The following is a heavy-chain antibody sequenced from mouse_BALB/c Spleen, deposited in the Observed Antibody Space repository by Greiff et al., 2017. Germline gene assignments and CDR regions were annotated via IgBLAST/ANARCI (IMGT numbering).Heavy chain of an antibody. Sequence: QVQLQQPGAELVRPGASVKLSCKASGYTFTSYWINWVKQRPGQGLEWIGNIYPSDSYTNYNQKFKDKATLTVDKSSSTAYMQLSSPTSEDSAVYYCTRDYSSRVFDYWGQGTTLTVSS. J-gene: IGHJ2*01. V-gene: IGHV1-69*02. D-gene: IGHD1-1*01. CDR1: GYTFTSYW. CDR2: IYPSDSYT. CDR3: TRDYSSRVFDY.